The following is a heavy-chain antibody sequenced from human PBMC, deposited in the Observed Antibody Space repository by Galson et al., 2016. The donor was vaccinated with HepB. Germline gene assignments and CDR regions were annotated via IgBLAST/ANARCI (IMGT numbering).Heavy chain of an antibody. V-gene: IGHV3-23*01. CDR1: GFTFSSYA. D-gene: IGHD5-18*01. CDR2: ISGSGAST. Sequence: SLRLSCAASGFTFSSYAMSWVRQAPGKGLEWVSVISGSGASTYYADYVKGRFTISRDNSKNTLYVQMNSLRAEDTAVYYCAKSVGIQLWLDNAFDIWGQGTMVTVSS. J-gene: IGHJ3*02. CDR3: AKSVGIQLWLDNAFDI.